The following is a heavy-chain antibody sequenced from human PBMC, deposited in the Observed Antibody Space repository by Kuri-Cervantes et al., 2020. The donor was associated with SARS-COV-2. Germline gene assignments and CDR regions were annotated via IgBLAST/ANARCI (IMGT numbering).Heavy chain of an antibody. D-gene: IGHD3-22*01. J-gene: IGHJ6*02. CDR3: ARVPYSPLRRDDYYYDSSVPWYYYYGMDV. V-gene: IGHV1-18*04. CDR1: GYTFTSYG. Sequence: ASVKVSCKASGYTFTSYGISWVRQAPGQGLEWMGWISAYNGNTNYAPKLQGRVTMTTDPSTSTAYMELRSLRSDDTAVYYCARVPYSPLRRDDYYYDSSVPWYYYYGMDVWGQGTTVTVSS. CDR2: ISAYNGNT.